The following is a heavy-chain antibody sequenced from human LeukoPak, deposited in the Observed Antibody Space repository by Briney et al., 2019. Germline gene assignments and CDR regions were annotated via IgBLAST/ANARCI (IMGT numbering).Heavy chain of an antibody. D-gene: IGHD3-22*01. CDR1: GFSVSNNY. V-gene: IGHV3-53*01. CDR3: GGYSSLDH. J-gene: IGHJ4*02. Sequence: GSLRLSCAASGFSVSNNYMSWVRQAPGKGLEWVSLIYSGGDKRYAASVKGRFTISRDNSKNTLYLQMDSLGVEDTAVYYCGGYSSLDHWGQGTLVTVSS. CDR2: IYSGGDK.